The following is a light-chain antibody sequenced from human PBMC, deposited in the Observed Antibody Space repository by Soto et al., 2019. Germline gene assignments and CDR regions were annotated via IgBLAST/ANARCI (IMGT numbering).Light chain of an antibody. J-gene: IGKJ1*01. CDR2: AAS. V-gene: IGKV1-12*01. Sequence: DIQMTQSPSSLSASVGGRFTITCLCSEDISTWLAWYQQKPGKAPKLLIYAASSLHSGVPSRFSGSGSGKEFTLTINSLQPDDFATYYCQQYDTYWKFGQGTKVDIK. CDR1: EDISTW. CDR3: QQYDTYWK.